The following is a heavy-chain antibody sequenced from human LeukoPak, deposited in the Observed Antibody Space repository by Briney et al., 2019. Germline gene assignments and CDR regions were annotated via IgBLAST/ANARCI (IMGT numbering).Heavy chain of an antibody. D-gene: IGHD5-18*01. V-gene: IGHV4-39*01. J-gene: IGHJ4*02. CDR1: GGSISSSSYY. Sequence: SETLSLTCTVSGGSISSSSYYWGWIRQPPGKGLEWIGSIYYSGSIYYNPSLKSRVTISVDTSKNQFSLKLSSVTAADTAVYYCASWWASEDTAMVIDYWGQGTLVTVSS. CDR2: IYYSGSI. CDR3: ASWWASEDTAMVIDY.